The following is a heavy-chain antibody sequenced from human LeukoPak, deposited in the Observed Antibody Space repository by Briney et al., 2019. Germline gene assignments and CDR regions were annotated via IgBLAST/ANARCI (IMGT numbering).Heavy chain of an antibody. CDR1: GGSISSYY. V-gene: IGHV4-59*01. J-gene: IGHJ4*02. Sequence: SETLSLTCTASGGSISSYYWSWIRQPPGKGLEWIGYIYYSGSTNYNPSLKSRVTISVDTSKNQFSLKLSSVTAADTAVYYCARSLSSSPSFDYWGQGTLVTVSS. CDR2: IYYSGST. CDR3: ARSLSSSPSFDY. D-gene: IGHD6-6*01.